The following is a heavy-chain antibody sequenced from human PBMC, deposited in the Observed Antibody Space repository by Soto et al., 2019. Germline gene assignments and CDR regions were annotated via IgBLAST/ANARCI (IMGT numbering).Heavy chain of an antibody. Sequence: GGSLRLSCAASGFTFSSYDMHWVRQATGKGLEWVSAIGTAGDPYYPGSVKGRFTISRENAKNSLYLQMNSLRAGDTAVCYRARGPGSLMSWALDYWGQGTLVTVSS. CDR2: IGTAGDP. V-gene: IGHV3-13*05. CDR1: GFTFSSYD. CDR3: ARGPGSLMSWALDY. J-gene: IGHJ4*02. D-gene: IGHD2-15*01.